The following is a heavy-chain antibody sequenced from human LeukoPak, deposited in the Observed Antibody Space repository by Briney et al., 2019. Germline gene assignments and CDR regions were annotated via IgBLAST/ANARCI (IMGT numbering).Heavy chain of an antibody. CDR3: ASTQKIVEMATIGYYFDY. J-gene: IGHJ4*02. D-gene: IGHD5-24*01. CDR2: IVAMDDIA. V-gene: IGHV1-69*04. Sequence: GASVKVSCKASGDSFSSYAISWVRQAPGQGLEWMGRIVAMDDIANYAQKFQDRVTITADKSTGTVHMELSSLRSEDTAVYYCASTQKIVEMATIGYYFDYWGQGTLVTVSS. CDR1: GDSFSSYA.